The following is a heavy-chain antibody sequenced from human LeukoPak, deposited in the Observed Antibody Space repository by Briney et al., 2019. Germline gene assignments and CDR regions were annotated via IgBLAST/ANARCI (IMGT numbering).Heavy chain of an antibody. J-gene: IGHJ4*02. CDR1: GFTFSSYS. D-gene: IGHD6-13*01. Sequence: GGSLRLSCAASGFTFSSYSMNWVRQAPGKGLERVSYISSSSGTIYYADSVKGRFTISRDNAKNSLYLQMNSLRAEDTAVYYCARDQGIAAAPDYWGQGTLVTVSS. CDR3: ARDQGIAAAPDY. CDR2: ISSSSGTI. V-gene: IGHV3-48*01.